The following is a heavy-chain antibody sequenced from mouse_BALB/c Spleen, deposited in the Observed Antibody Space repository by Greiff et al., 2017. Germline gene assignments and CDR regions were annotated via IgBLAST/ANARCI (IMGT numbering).Heavy chain of an antibody. CDR3: ARGEGNGWYFDV. Sequence: SGPELVKPGASVKISCKASGYSFTGYYMHWVKQSHVKSLEWIGRINPYNGATSYNQNFKDKASLTVDKSSSTAYMELHSLTSEDSAVYYCARGEGNGWYFDVWGAGTTVTVSS. CDR2: INPYNGAT. CDR1: GYSFTGYY. J-gene: IGHJ1*01. V-gene: IGHV1-31*01.